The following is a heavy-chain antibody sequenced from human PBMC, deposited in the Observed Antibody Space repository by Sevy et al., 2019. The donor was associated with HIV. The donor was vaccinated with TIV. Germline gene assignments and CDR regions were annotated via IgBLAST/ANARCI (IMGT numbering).Heavy chain of an antibody. V-gene: IGHV3-30*02. D-gene: IGHD6-19*01. CDR3: AKDYSTGWYGYYYGMDV. Sequence: GGSLRLSSAASGFIFSSFGMHWVRQAPGKGLEWVAFIHYKGSDKYYADAVKGRYTISKDNSKKTVYLQMSSLGAEDTAVYYCAKDYSTGWYGYYYGMDVRGQGTTVTVSS. CDR1: GFIFSSFG. J-gene: IGHJ6*02. CDR2: IHYKGSDK.